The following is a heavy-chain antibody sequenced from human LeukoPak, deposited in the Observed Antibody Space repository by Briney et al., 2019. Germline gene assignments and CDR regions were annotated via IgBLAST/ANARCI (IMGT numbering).Heavy chain of an antibody. V-gene: IGHV1-2*02. CDR1: GYTFVGYY. CDR2: IDPYTGNT. D-gene: IGHD5-12*01. J-gene: IGHJ1*01. CDR3: AREYSASEH. Sequence: ASVKVSCKASGYTFVGYYLHWVRQAPGQGLEWMAWIDPYTGNTHYAQKFQGRITVTRDTSISTTYMELSWLTSDDTALFYCAREYSASEHWGQGTLVTVSS.